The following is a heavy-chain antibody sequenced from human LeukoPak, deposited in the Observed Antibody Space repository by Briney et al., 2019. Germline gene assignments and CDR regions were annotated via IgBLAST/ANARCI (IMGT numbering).Heavy chain of an antibody. Sequence: AGGSLRLSCTASGFAFDEHGMSWVRHVPGKGLEWVSGINWSGGSTGYADPLRGRSTISRDNAKNSLYLQMDSLRAEDTALYYCARAPITSPFYFDYWGQGTLVIVSS. CDR1: GFAFDEHG. CDR2: INWSGGST. CDR3: ARAPITSPFYFDY. V-gene: IGHV3-20*04. J-gene: IGHJ4*02. D-gene: IGHD2-2*01.